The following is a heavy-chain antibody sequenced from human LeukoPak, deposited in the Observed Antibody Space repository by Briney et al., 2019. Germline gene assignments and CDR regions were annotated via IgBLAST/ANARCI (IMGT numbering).Heavy chain of an antibody. Sequence: GGSLRLSCAASGFTFSSYSMNWVRQAPGKGLEWVSSISSSSSYIYYADSVKGRFTISRDNAKNSLYLQMNSLRAEDTAVYYCAKPPTGYSYGYGDWGQGTLVTVSS. D-gene: IGHD5-18*01. CDR3: AKPPTGYSYGYGD. J-gene: IGHJ4*02. CDR2: ISSSSSYI. V-gene: IGHV3-21*04. CDR1: GFTFSSYS.